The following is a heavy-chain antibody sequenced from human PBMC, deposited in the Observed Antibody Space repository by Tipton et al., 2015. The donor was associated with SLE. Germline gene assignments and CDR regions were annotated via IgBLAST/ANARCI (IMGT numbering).Heavy chain of an antibody. CDR1: GGSISSHF. Sequence: TLSLTCTVSGGSISSHFWSWIRQPPGKGLEWIGEINHAGSTKYNPSLKSRVFISIDTSKSQFSLELTSVTDADTAIYYCARFYPLGVWFDPWGQGTQVTVSS. D-gene: IGHD3-10*01. J-gene: IGHJ5*02. V-gene: IGHV4-34*01. CDR2: INHAGST. CDR3: ARFYPLGVWFDP.